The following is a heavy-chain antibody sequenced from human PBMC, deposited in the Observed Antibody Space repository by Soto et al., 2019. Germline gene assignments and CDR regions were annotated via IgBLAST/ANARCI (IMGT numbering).Heavy chain of an antibody. J-gene: IGHJ5*02. V-gene: IGHV1-69*01. CDR2: FVPLFGTT. Sequence: QLVQSGSEVKKPGSSVKVSCQASGGTFSGYVVTWVRQAPGQGLEWMGEFVPLFGTTNYAQRFSGRITITAEESTTTAYMELRTLRSDDTAVYYGATHGLGVSSPPYFDPWGQGTLVTVSS. CDR1: GGTFSGYV. D-gene: IGHD3-9*01. CDR3: ATHGLGVSSPPYFDP.